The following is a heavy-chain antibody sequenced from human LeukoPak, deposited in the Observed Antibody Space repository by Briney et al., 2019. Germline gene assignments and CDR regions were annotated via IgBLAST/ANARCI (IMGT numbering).Heavy chain of an antibody. V-gene: IGHV3-74*01. D-gene: IGHD6-19*01. CDR1: GFTFSSYW. Sequence: PGGSLRLSCAASGFTFSSYWMHWVRQAPGKGLVWVSRIHSDGSRTSYADSVKGRFTISRDNAKNTVSLQMNSLRAEDTAVYYCGRVSSSGLDYGMDVWGQGTTVTVSS. CDR3: GRVSSSGLDYGMDV. J-gene: IGHJ6*02. CDR2: IHSDGSRT.